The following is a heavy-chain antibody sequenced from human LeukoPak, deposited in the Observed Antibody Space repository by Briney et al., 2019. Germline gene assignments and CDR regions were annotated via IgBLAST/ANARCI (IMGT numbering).Heavy chain of an antibody. CDR3: ARVGPDTAMVTPRFYYYMDV. J-gene: IGHJ6*03. Sequence: SETLSLTCAVYGGSFSGYYWSWIRQPPGKGLEWIGEINHSGSTNYNPSLKSRVTISVDTSKNQFSLKLSSVTAADTAVYYCARVGPDTAMVTPRFYYYMDVWGKGTTVTVSS. D-gene: IGHD5-18*01. CDR2: INHSGST. V-gene: IGHV4-34*01. CDR1: GGSFSGYY.